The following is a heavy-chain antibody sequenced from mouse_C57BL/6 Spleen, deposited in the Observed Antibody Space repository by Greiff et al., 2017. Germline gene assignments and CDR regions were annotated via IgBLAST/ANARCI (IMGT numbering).Heavy chain of an antibody. J-gene: IGHJ3*01. D-gene: IGHD2-3*01. Sequence: QVQLQQPGAELVRPGTSVKLSCKASGYTFTSYWMHWVKQRPGQGLEWIGVIDPSDSYTNYNQKFKGKATLTVDTSSSTAYMQLSSLTSEDSAVYYCARGADGYYAAYWGQGTLVTGSA. CDR3: ARGADGYYAAY. CDR2: IDPSDSYT. CDR1: GYTFTSYW. V-gene: IGHV1-59*01.